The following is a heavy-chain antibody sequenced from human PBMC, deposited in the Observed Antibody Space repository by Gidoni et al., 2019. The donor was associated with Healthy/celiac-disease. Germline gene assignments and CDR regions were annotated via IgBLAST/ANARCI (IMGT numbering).Heavy chain of an antibody. J-gene: IGHJ3*02. Sequence: QVQLGQTGAEVKKPGSAVKVTCKASGSTFISYAISGVRQAPGQGLEWMGGIIPILGTANYAQKFQGRVTITADESTSTAFMVLSSLRSEDTAVYYCARMAGPQGAFDIWGQGTMVTVSS. CDR2: IIPILGTA. CDR1: GSTFISYA. CDR3: ARMAGPQGAFDI. V-gene: IGHV1-69*01.